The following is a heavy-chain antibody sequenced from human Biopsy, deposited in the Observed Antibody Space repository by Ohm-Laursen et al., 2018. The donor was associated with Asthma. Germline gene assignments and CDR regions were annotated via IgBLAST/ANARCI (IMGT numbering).Heavy chain of an antibody. CDR1: GFNLNTYS. D-gene: IGHD3-3*01. Sequence: SSLRLSCAASGFNLNTYSVSWVRQAPGEGLAWVAVVSYDGGVVHYADSMKGRFTISRDNAKSTLYLQMNRLRTDDTAVYFCAKRRGYSDLTDFDHWGQGTLVTVSS. J-gene: IGHJ4*02. CDR3: AKRRGYSDLTDFDH. CDR2: VSYDGGVV. V-gene: IGHV3-30*18.